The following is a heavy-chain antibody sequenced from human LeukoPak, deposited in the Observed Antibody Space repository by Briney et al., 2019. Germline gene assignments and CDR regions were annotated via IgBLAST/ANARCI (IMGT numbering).Heavy chain of an antibody. V-gene: IGHV3-66*01. J-gene: IGHJ5*02. CDR1: GFTVSSNY. CDR3: ARELSSSWYSPNWFDP. D-gene: IGHD6-13*01. Sequence: SGGSLRPSCAASGFTVSSNYMSWVRQAPGKGLEWVSVIYSGGSTYYSDSVKGRFTISRDNSKNTLYLQMNSLRAEDTAVYYCARELSSSWYSPNWFDPWGQGTLVTVSS. CDR2: IYSGGST.